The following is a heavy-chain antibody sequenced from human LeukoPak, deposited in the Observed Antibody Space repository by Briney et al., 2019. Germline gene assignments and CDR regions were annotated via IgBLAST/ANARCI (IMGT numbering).Heavy chain of an antibody. CDR3: ARSRYSGYQTDY. CDR2: INHSGST. CDR1: GGSFSGYY. V-gene: IGHV4-34*01. Sequence: PSETLSLTCAVYGGSFSGYYWSWIRQPPGKGLEWIGEINHSGSTNYNPSLKSRVTISVDTSKNQFSLKLSSVTAADTAVYYCARSRYSGYQTDYWGQGTLVTVSS. D-gene: IGHD5-12*01. J-gene: IGHJ4*02.